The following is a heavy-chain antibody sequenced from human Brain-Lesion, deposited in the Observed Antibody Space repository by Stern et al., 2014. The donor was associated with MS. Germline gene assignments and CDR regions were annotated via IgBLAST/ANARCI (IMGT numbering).Heavy chain of an antibody. Sequence: VQLVQSGAEVKKPGESLKISCKGSGYSFTSYWIGWVRQMPGKGLEWVAIIYPGDSDTRSSPPFQGQVTISADKSISTAYLQWSSLKASETAMYYCARLFSGSYYYFDSWGQGTLVTVSS. CDR2: IYPGDSDT. CDR3: ARLFSGSYYYFDS. J-gene: IGHJ4*02. D-gene: IGHD1-26*01. V-gene: IGHV5-51*01. CDR1: GYSFTSYW.